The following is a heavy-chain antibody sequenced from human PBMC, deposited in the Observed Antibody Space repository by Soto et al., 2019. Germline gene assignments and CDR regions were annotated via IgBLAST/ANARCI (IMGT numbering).Heavy chain of an antibody. CDR3: ARDQGVVVPAAINYYYYYMDV. J-gene: IGHJ6*03. Sequence: PGGSLRLSCAASGFTFSSYSMNWVRQAPGKGLEWVSSISSSSSYIYYADSVKGRFTIPRDNAKNSLYLQMNSLRAEDTAVYYCARDQGVVVPAAINYYYYYMDVWGKGTTVTVSS. V-gene: IGHV3-21*01. CDR2: ISSSSSYI. D-gene: IGHD2-2*01. CDR1: GFTFSSYS.